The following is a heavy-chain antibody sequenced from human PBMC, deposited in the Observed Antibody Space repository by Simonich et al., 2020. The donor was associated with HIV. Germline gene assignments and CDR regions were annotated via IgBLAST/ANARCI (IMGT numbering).Heavy chain of an antibody. V-gene: IGHV3-64*01. CDR2: IRSNGGST. CDR3: ARGLVYESSGSNFDY. Sequence: EVQLVESGGGLVQPGGSLRLSCAASGFTFSSYAMHWVRQAPGKGMEYVSAIRSNGGSTYYANSVKGRFTISRDNSKNTLYLQMGSLRAEDMAVYYCARGLVYESSGSNFDYWGQGTLVTVSS. D-gene: IGHD3-22*01. CDR1: GFTFSSYA. J-gene: IGHJ4*02.